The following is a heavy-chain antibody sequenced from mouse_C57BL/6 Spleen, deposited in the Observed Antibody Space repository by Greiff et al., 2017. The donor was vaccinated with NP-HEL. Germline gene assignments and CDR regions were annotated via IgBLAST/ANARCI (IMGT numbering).Heavy chain of an antibody. CDR2: IYPRSGNT. CDR1: GYTFTSSG. D-gene: IGHD1-1*01. J-gene: IGHJ4*01. CDR3: ARRYYGSSYRAMDY. V-gene: IGHV1-81*01. Sequence: VQLQQSGAELARPGASVKLSCKASGYTFTSSGISWVKQRTGQGLEWIGEIYPRSGNTYYNEKFKGKATLTADKSSSTAYMELRSLTSEDSAVYFCARRYYGSSYRAMDYWGQGTSVTVSS.